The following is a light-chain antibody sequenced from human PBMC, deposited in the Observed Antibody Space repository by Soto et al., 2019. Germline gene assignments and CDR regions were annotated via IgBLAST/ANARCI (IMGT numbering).Light chain of an antibody. J-gene: IGLJ2*01. CDR1: SSNIGSNY. CDR2: DNI. V-gene: IGLV1-51*01. CDR3: GTWDSSLSAVV. Sequence: QAVVTQPPSVSAAPEQRVTISCSGSSSNIGSNYVSWYQQLPGSAPKLLIYDNIQRPSGIPDRFSGSRSGTSATLGITGLQTGDEADYYCGTWDSSLSAVVFGGGTKLTVL.